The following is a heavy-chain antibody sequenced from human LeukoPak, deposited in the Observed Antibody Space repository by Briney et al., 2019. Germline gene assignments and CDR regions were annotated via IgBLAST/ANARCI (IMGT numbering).Heavy chain of an antibody. V-gene: IGHV3-7*01. CDR2: IKQDGSEK. CDR3: AKTVVKVGLFDY. J-gene: IGHJ4*02. D-gene: IGHD2/OR15-2a*01. Sequence: PGGSLRLSCAASGFTFSSYWMSWVRQAPGKGLEWVANIKQDGSEKYYVDSVKGRFTISRDNSKNTLYLQMNSLRAEDTAVYYCAKTVVKVGLFDYWGQGTLVTVSS. CDR1: GFTFSSYW.